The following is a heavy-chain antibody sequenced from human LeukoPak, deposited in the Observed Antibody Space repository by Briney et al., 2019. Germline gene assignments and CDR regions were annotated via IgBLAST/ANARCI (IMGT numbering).Heavy chain of an antibody. CDR1: GFMFTIYG. CDR2: ISYDGSNK. Sequence: GGSLRLSCEASGFMFTIYGMHWVRQAPGKGLEWVAVISYDGSNKYYVDSVKGRFTISRDDSKNTLYLQMNSLRAEDTAVYYCAKDAAGTTSQSFHYGMDVWGQGTTVTVSS. D-gene: IGHD1-7*01. J-gene: IGHJ6*02. V-gene: IGHV3-30*18. CDR3: AKDAAGTTSQSFHYGMDV.